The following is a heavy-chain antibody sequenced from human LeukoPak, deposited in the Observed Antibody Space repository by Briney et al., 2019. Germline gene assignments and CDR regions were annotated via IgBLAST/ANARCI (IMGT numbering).Heavy chain of an antibody. V-gene: IGHV4-59*01. D-gene: IGHD2-8*01. CDR1: GGSISTTY. CDR3: ARLGSGLYCTNGVCEHDY. J-gene: IGHJ4*02. Sequence: SETLSLTCSVSGGSISTTYWSWIRQPPGKGLEWIGYVHYSGSTNYNPSLNSRVTISVDTSKNQFSLTLSSVTAADTAVYYCARLGSGLYCTNGVCEHDYWGQGTLVTVSS. CDR2: VHYSGST.